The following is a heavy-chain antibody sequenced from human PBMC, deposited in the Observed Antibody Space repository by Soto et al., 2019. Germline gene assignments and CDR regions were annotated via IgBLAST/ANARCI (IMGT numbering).Heavy chain of an antibody. D-gene: IGHD3-3*01. J-gene: IGHJ6*02. CDR2: TNAGNGNT. Sequence: ASVKVSCKASGYTFTSYAMHWVRQAPGQRLEWMGWTNAGNGNTKYSQKFQCRVTITRDTSASTAYMELSSLRAEDTAVYYCARDDRPFWSGYYMGPYYYYGMDVWGQGTTVTVSS. CDR1: GYTFTSYA. CDR3: ARDDRPFWSGYYMGPYYYYGMDV. V-gene: IGHV1-3*01.